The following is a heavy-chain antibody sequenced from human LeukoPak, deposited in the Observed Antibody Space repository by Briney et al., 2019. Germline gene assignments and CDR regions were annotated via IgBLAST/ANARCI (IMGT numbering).Heavy chain of an antibody. J-gene: IGHJ4*02. Sequence: GASVKVSCKTSGYTFTTYGVSWVRQAPGQGLEWMGWISAYNGNTNYAQKFQGRVTMTIDTSTSTAYMELRSLKSDDTAVYYCARGDFWSGTPTRFDYWGQGTLVTVSS. CDR3: ARGDFWSGTPTRFDY. CDR2: ISAYNGNT. V-gene: IGHV1-18*01. D-gene: IGHD3-3*01. CDR1: GYTFTTYG.